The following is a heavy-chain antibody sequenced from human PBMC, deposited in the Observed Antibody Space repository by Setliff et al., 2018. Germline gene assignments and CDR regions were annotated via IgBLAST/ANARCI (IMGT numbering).Heavy chain of an antibody. V-gene: IGHV5-51*01. CDR1: GYSFATYW. CDR2: IHPSNSDT. J-gene: IGHJ3*02. D-gene: IGHD5-12*01. CDR3: ARNRVALYDAFDI. Sequence: GESLKISCKGFGYSFATYWIGWVRQMPGEGLEWMGIIHPSNSDTVYSPSFQGQVTISADRSITTAYLQWSSLKASDTAIYYCARNRVALYDAFDIWGQGTMVTVSS.